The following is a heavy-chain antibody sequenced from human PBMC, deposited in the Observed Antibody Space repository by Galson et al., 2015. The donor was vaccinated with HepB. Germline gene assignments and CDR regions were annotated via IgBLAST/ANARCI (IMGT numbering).Heavy chain of an antibody. V-gene: IGHV2-70*11. CDR1: GFSLSTSGMC. J-gene: IGHJ6*02. Sequence: PALVKPTQTLTLTCTFSGFSLSTSGMCVSWIRQPPGKALEWLARIGWDDDKYYSTSLKTRLTISKDTSKNQVVLTMTNMDHVDTAMYYCARIPRYCSSTSCYYYYGMDVWGQGTTVTVSS. CDR3: ARIPRYCSSTSCYYYYGMDV. D-gene: IGHD2-2*01. CDR2: IGWDDDK.